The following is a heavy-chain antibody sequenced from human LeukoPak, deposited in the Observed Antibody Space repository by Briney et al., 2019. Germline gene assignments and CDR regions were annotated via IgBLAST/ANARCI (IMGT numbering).Heavy chain of an antibody. CDR1: GYIFTSYG. V-gene: IGHV1-18*01. D-gene: IGHD3-10*01. J-gene: IGHJ4*02. CDR3: ARDLITLVRGILPLEY. CDR2: ISAYNGHT. Sequence: GASVKVSCKTSGYIFTSYGMSWVRQAPGQGLEWMGWISAYNGHTNYAQKFQDRVVMTTDTSTNTAYMELRSLRSDDTAVYYCARDLITLVRGILPLEYWGQGTLVTVSS.